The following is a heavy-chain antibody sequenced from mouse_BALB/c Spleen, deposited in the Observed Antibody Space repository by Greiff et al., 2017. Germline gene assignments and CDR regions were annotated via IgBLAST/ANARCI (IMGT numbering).Heavy chain of an antibody. D-gene: IGHD2-3*01. CDR1: GFTFSSYA. Sequence: EVKVVESGGGLVKPGGSLKLSCAASGFTFSSYAMSWVRQTPEKRLEWVASISSGGSTYYPDSVKGRFTISRDNARNILYLQMSSLRSEDTAMYYCANDGYYVNFDYWGQGTTLTVSS. V-gene: IGHV5-6-5*01. J-gene: IGHJ2*01. CDR3: ANDGYYVNFDY. CDR2: ISSGGST.